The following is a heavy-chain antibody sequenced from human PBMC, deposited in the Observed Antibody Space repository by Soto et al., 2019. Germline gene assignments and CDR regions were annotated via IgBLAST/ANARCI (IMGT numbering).Heavy chain of an antibody. CDR2: IIPIFGTA. CDR3: ARDREAVADYCYYGMDV. Sequence: QVQLVQSGAEVKKPGSSVKVSCKASGGTFSSYAISWVRQAPGQGLEWMGGIIPIFGTANYAQKFQGRVTITADESTNTAYMELSSLRSEDTAVYYCARDREAVADYCYYGMDVGGQGTTVTVSS. D-gene: IGHD6-19*01. V-gene: IGHV1-69*01. CDR1: GGTFSSYA. J-gene: IGHJ6*02.